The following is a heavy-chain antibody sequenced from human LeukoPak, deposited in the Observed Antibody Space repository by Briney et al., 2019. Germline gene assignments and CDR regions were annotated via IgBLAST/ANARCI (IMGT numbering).Heavy chain of an antibody. D-gene: IGHD3-22*01. CDR1: GGSISSSSYY. J-gene: IGHJ4*02. V-gene: IGHV4-39*07. Sequence: SETLSLTCTVSGGSISSSSYYWGWIRQPPGKGREWIGSIYYSGSTYYNPSLKSRVTISVDTSTNQFSLKLSSVTAADTAVYYCARDFDSRGYYFDYWGQGTLVTVSS. CDR3: ARDFDSRGYYFDY. CDR2: IYYSGST.